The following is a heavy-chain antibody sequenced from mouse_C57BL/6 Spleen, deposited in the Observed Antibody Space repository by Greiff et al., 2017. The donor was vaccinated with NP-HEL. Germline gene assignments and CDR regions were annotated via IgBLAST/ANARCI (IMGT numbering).Heavy chain of an antibody. Sequence: QVQLKQPGAELVKPGASVKLSCKASGYTFTSYWMHWVKQRPGRGLEWIGRIDPNSGGTKYNEKFKSKATLTVDKPSSTAYMQLSSLTSEDSAVYYCAREGTGTWYYFDYWGQGTTLTVSS. CDR2: IDPNSGGT. CDR1: GYTFTSYW. CDR3: AREGTGTWYYFDY. J-gene: IGHJ2*01. V-gene: IGHV1-72*01. D-gene: IGHD4-1*01.